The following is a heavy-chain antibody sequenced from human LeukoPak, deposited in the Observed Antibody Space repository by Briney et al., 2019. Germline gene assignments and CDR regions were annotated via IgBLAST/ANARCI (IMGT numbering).Heavy chain of an antibody. Sequence: ASVKVSCKASGYTFTSYGISWVRQAPGQGLEWMGWISAYNGNANYAQKLQGRVTMTTDTSTSTAYMELRSLRSDDTAVYYCARENDYGDYGRIFGYWGQGTLVTVSS. J-gene: IGHJ4*02. CDR3: ARENDYGDYGRIFGY. CDR2: ISAYNGNA. D-gene: IGHD4-17*01. V-gene: IGHV1-18*01. CDR1: GYTFTSYG.